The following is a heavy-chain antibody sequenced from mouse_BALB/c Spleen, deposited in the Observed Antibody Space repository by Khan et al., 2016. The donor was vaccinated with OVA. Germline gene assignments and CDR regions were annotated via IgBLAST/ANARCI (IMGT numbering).Heavy chain of an antibody. V-gene: IGHV5-6*01. CDR1: GFTFSTYG. J-gene: IGHJ3*01. D-gene: IGHD1-1*02. CDR3: ARLAYYYNSEGFAY. Sequence: EVQLVESGGDLVKTGGSLKLSCAASGFTFSTYGMSWVRQTPDKRLEWVATINSGGHYTYYIDSVKGRFTISRDNAKNLLYLQMTSLRSEDTAMYYCARLAYYYNSEGFAYWGQGTLVTVSA. CDR2: INSGGHYT.